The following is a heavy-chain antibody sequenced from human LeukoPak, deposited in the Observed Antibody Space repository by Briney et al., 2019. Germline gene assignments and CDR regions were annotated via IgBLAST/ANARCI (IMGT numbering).Heavy chain of an antibody. Sequence: GGSLRLSCAASGFTVSSNYMSWVRQAPGKGLEWVSAISGSGDKTYYADSVKGRFTISRGNSKNTLYLQMNSLRAEDTAVYYCAKSVVVAGAYYFDYWGQGTLVTVSS. CDR2: ISGSGDKT. CDR3: AKSVVVAGAYYFDY. D-gene: IGHD6-19*01. V-gene: IGHV3-23*01. J-gene: IGHJ4*02. CDR1: GFTVSSNY.